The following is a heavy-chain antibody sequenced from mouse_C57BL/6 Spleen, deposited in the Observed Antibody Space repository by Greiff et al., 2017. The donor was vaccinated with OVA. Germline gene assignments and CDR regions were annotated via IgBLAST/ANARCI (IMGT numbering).Heavy chain of an antibody. V-gene: IGHV5-17*01. Sequence: EVKLVESGGGLVKPGGSLKLSCAASGFTFSDYGMHWVRQAPEKGLEWVAYISSGSSTIYYADTVKGRFTISRDNAKNTLFLQMTSLRSEDTAMYYCASPYYGSSSGYFDVWGTGTTVTVSS. CDR3: ASPYYGSSSGYFDV. CDR1: GFTFSDYG. J-gene: IGHJ1*03. D-gene: IGHD1-1*01. CDR2: ISSGSSTI.